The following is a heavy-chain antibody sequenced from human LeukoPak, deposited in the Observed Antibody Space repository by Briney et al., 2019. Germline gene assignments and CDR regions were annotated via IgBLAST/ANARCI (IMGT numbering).Heavy chain of an antibody. CDR2: INHSGST. Sequence: SETLSLTCTVYGGSFSDYYWNWIRQPPGKGLEWIGEINHSGSTNYNPSLKSRVTISVDTSKNQFSLKLSSVTAADTAVYYCARERRGIAARLHYFDYWGQGTLVTVSS. CDR3: ARERRGIAARLHYFDY. J-gene: IGHJ4*02. CDR1: GGSFSDYY. V-gene: IGHV4-34*01. D-gene: IGHD6-6*01.